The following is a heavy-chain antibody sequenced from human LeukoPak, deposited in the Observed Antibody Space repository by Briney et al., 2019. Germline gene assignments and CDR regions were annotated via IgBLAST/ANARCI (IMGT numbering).Heavy chain of an antibody. CDR2: IYPGDSGT. J-gene: IGHJ3*02. CDR3: ARRRYCNSTSCYEGAFDI. CDR1: AFTFTNYW. V-gene: IGHV5-51*01. D-gene: IGHD2-2*01. Sequence: GESLKISCEGSAFTFTNYWIAWVRQMPGKGLEWMGIIYPGDSGTRYSPSFQGQATISADKSISTAYLQWSSLKASDTAIYYCARRRYCNSTSCYEGAFDIWGQGTMVTVSS.